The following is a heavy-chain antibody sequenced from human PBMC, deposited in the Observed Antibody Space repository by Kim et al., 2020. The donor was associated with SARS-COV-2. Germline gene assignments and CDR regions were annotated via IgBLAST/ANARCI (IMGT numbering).Heavy chain of an antibody. Sequence: GGYLRLSCAASGFTVSSNYMSWVRQAPGKGLEWVSGIYSGGSTYYADSVKGRFTISRDNSKNTLYLQMNSLRAEDTAVYYCARDGGSSWYGFDAFDIWGQGTMVTVPS. J-gene: IGHJ3*02. D-gene: IGHD6-13*01. V-gene: IGHV3-53*01. CDR1: GFTVSSNY. CDR2: IYSGGST. CDR3: ARDGGSSWYGFDAFDI.